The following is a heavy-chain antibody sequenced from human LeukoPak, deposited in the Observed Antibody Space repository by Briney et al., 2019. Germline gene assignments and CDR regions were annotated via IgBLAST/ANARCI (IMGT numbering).Heavy chain of an antibody. CDR1: GGTFSSYA. V-gene: IGHV1-69*05. CDR2: IIPIFGTA. CDR3: ARHSIYCSSTSCYAP. Sequence: SVKVSCKASGGTFSSYAISWVRQAPGQGLEWMGGIIPIFGTANYAQKLQGRVTMITDTSTSTAYMELRSLRSDDTAVYYCARHSIYCSSTSCYAPWGQGTLVTVSS. D-gene: IGHD2-2*01. J-gene: IGHJ5*02.